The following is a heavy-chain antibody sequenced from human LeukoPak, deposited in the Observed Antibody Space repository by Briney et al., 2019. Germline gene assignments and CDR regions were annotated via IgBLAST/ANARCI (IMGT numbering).Heavy chain of an antibody. J-gene: IGHJ4*02. CDR2: IYTSGST. D-gene: IGHD3-10*01. CDR1: GGSISSYY. Sequence: PSETLSLTCTVSGGSISSYYWSWIRQPAGKGLEWIGRIYTSGSTNYNPSLKSRVTMSVDTSKNQFSLKLSSVTAADTAVYYCASGYYGSGSYFFDYWGQGTLVTVSS. CDR3: ASGYYGSGSYFFDY. V-gene: IGHV4-4*07.